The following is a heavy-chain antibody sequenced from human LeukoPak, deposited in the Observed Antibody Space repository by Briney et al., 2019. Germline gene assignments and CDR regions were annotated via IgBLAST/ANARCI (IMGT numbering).Heavy chain of an antibody. CDR3: ARDFYASGSYYFDY. CDR2: ISVSGGTT. J-gene: IGHJ4*02. CDR1: GFTFSSYA. V-gene: IGHV3-23*01. Sequence: GGSLRLSCAASGFTFSSYAMSWVRQAPGKGLEWVSTISVSGGTTYYADSVKGRFTISRDNSRTTLYLQMNSLRTEDTAVYYCARDFYASGSYYFDYWGQGTLVTVSS. D-gene: IGHD3-10*01.